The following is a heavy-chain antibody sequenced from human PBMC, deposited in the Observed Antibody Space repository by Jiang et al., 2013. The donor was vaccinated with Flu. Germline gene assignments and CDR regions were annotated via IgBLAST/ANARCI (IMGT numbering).Heavy chain of an antibody. D-gene: IGHD2-2*01. CDR3: ARGSGPHYCSSTSCYPLDY. CDR1: GGTFSSYA. Sequence: SGAEVKKPGSSVKVSCKASGGTFSSYAISWVRQAPGQGLEWMGGIIPIFGTANYAQKFQGRVTITADKSTSTAYMELSSLRSEDTAVYYCARGSGPHYCSSTSCYPLDYWGQGTLVTVSS. V-gene: IGHV1-69*06. CDR2: IIPIFGTA. J-gene: IGHJ4*02.